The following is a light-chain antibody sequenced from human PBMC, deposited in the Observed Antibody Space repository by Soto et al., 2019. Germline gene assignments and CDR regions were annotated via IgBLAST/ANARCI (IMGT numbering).Light chain of an antibody. Sequence: EIERTQSPATRSVSPFEGATLSCTASLTVNTNLAWYQQKRGQAPRLLIYGAFMRATGIPARFSGSDSGTEFTLTISSLQSEDVAVYYCQQYNNRWTFGLGTKV. CDR1: LTVNTN. J-gene: IGKJ1*01. CDR3: QQYNNRWT. CDR2: GAF. V-gene: IGKV3-15*01.